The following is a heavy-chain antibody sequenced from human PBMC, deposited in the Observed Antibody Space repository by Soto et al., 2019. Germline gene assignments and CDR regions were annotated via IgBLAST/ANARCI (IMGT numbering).Heavy chain of an antibody. CDR3: ARRKRGDYYYGLDV. D-gene: IGHD3-16*01. J-gene: IGHJ6*02. V-gene: IGHV5-10-1*01. CDR1: GYNFTSYR. CDR2: IDPSDSYT. Sequence: VAALTISGKRCGYNFTSYRIKRDRQMPGKGMEWMGRIDPSDSYTNYSPSFQGHVTISADKSISTAYLHWSSLKVSDTAMYFCARRKRGDYYYGLDVWGQGTTVTVSS.